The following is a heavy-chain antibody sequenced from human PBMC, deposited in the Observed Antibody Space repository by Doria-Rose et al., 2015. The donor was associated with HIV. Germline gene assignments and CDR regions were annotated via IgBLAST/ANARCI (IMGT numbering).Heavy chain of an antibody. Sequence: VQLVESEGGLVRPGGSLRLSCATSGFTFSSHRINWVRQAPGKGLEWVSSISSTSAYINYADSVRGRFTISRDNARNSLYLRMDSLRAEDTAIYYCATGVTLDYWGQGTLVTVSS. V-gene: IGHV3-21*01. D-gene: IGHD3-10*01. CDR2: ISSTSAYI. J-gene: IGHJ4*02. CDR1: GFTFSSHR. CDR3: ATGVTLDY.